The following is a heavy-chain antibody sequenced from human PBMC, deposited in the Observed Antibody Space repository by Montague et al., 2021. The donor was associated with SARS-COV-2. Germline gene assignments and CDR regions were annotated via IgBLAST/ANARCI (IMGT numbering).Heavy chain of an antibody. Sequence: SETLSLTCTVYADSITTNYWTWIRQSPGKGLEWIGHIPHRGSTNYTPSTKGRATTSIDTSKNQFSLILKSVTAADTALYYCARGGMYLSYWGQGTLVTVSS. V-gene: IGHV4-59*13. CDR2: IPHRGST. CDR3: ARGGMYLSY. D-gene: IGHD1-26*01. CDR1: ADSITTNY. J-gene: IGHJ4*02.